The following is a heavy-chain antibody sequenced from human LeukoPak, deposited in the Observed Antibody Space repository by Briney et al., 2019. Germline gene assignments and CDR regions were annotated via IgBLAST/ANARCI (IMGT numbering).Heavy chain of an antibody. CDR3: ARKSSGYTYYFDY. CDR1: GFTFSSYA. D-gene: IGHD3-22*01. CDR2: ISYDGSNK. J-gene: IGHJ4*02. V-gene: IGHV3-30-3*01. Sequence: GGSLRLSCAASGFTFSSYAMHWVRQAPGKGLEWVAVISYDGSNKYYADSVKGRFTISRDNSKNTLYLQMNSLRAEDTAVYYCARKSSGYTYYFDYWGQGTLVTVSS.